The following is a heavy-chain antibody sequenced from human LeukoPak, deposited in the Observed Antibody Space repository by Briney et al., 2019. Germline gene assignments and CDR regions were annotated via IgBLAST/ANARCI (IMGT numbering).Heavy chain of an antibody. CDR2: INPNSGGT. CDR1: GYTFTGYY. CDR3: AFSRYYRELDP. Sequence: ASVKVSCKASGYTFTGYYMHWVRQAPGQGLEWMGWINPNSGGTKYAQKFQGRVTMTRDTSISTAYMELRSLRSDDTAVYYCAFSRYYRELDPWGQGTLVTVSS. J-gene: IGHJ5*02. V-gene: IGHV1-2*02. D-gene: IGHD4-17*01.